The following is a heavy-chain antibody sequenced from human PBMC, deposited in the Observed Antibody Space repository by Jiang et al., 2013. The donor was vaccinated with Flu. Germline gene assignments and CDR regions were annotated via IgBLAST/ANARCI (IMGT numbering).Heavy chain of an antibody. V-gene: IGHV5-51*01. CDR2: IYPGDSDT. J-gene: IGHJ6*02. CDR3: ARHLPKSNYSYYYYGMDV. D-gene: IGHD4-11*01. CDR1: GYSFTSYW. Sequence: VQLVESGAEVKKPGESLKISCKGSGYSFTSYWIGWVRQMPGKGLEWMGIIYPGDSDTRYSPSFQGQVTISADKSISTAYLQWSSLKASDTAMYYCARHLPKSNYSYYYYGMDVWGQGTTVTVSS.